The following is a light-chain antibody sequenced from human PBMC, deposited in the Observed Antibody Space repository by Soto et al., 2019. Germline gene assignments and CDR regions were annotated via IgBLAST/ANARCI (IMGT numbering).Light chain of an antibody. J-gene: IGKJ1*01. CDR3: QQYNNWQT. CDR1: QSVSSN. Sequence: EIVMTQSPATLSVSPGERATLSCRASQSVSSNLAWYQQKPGQAPRLLIYGASTRVTGIPARFSGSGSGTEFTLTISSLQSEDFAVYYCQQYNNWQTFGQGTKAEIK. V-gene: IGKV3-15*01. CDR2: GAS.